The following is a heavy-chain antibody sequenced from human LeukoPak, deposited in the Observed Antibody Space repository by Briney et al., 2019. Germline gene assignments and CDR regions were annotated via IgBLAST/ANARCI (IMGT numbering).Heavy chain of an antibody. CDR1: GYTFTGYY. J-gene: IGHJ4*02. CDR2: INPNSGGT. D-gene: IGHD3-3*01. Sequence: ASVKVSCKASGYTFTGYYMYWVRQAPGQGLEWMGWINPNSGGTNYAQKFQGRVTMTRDTSISTAYMELSRLRSDDTAVYYCARSILEWLLPDYWGQGTLVTVSS. CDR3: ARSILEWLLPDY. V-gene: IGHV1-2*02.